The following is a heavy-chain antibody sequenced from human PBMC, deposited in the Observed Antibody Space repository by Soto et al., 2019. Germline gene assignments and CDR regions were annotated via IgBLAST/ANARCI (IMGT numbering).Heavy chain of an antibody. D-gene: IGHD6-25*01. Sequence: PSETLSLTCTVSGGSISSGDYYWSWIRQPPGKGLVWIGYIYYSGNTYDNPSLKSRVTISVDTSKNQFSLKLSSVTAADTAVYYCASYRSGYHNWFDPWGQGTLAIVS. J-gene: IGHJ5*02. CDR1: GGSISSGDYY. CDR3: ASYRSGYHNWFDP. CDR2: IYYSGNT. V-gene: IGHV4-30-4*01.